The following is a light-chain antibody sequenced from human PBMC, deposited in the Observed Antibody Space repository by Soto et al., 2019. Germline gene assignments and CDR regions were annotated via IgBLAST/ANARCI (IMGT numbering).Light chain of an antibody. V-gene: IGKV3-15*01. Sequence: IVLTKSPGTLSLSPCERATLSCRASQSVADNYLAWYQQKPGQAPRLLIYAASNRATGVPARVSGRWSGTEFTRTISSRQSEDAGGDYCQQHYSWPWTFGQGTKVDI. CDR2: AAS. CDR1: QSVADN. J-gene: IGKJ1*01. CDR3: QQHYSWPWT.